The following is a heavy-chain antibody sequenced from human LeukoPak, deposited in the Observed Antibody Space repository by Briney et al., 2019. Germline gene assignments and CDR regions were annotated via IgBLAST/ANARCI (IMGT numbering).Heavy chain of an antibody. CDR3: AREAIDGIDY. Sequence: SETLSLTCTVSGGSISSYYWSWIRQPPGKGLEWIGYIYYSGSTNYNPSLRSRVTISVDTSKNQFSLKLSSVTAADTAVYYCAREAIDGIDYWGQGTLVTVSS. CDR2: IYYSGST. CDR1: GGSISSYY. J-gene: IGHJ4*02. V-gene: IGHV4-59*01.